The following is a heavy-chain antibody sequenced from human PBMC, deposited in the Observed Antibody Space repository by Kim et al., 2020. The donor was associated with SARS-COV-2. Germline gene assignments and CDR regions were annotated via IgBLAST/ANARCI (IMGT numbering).Heavy chain of an antibody. CDR3: ARDLKGAGVGFGELSLYYYGMDV. D-gene: IGHD3-10*01. J-gene: IGHJ6*02. CDR1: GGTFSSYA. CDR2: IIPIFGTA. V-gene: IGHV1-69*13. Sequence: SVKVSCKASGGTFSSYAISWVRQAPGQGLEWMGGIIPIFGTANYAQKFQGRVTITADESTSTAYMELSSLRSEDTAVYYCARDLKGAGVGFGELSLYYYGMDVWGQGTTVTVSS.